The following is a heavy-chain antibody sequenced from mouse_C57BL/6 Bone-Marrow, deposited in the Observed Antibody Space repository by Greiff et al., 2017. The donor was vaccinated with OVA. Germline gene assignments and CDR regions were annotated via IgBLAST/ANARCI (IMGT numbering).Heavy chain of an antibody. J-gene: IGHJ3*01. D-gene: IGHD1-1*01. CDR3: ARTGLLRRFWFAY. V-gene: IGHV3-6*01. CDR2: ISYDGSN. Sequence: EVKLMESGPGLVKPSQSLSLTCSVTGYSITSGYYWNWIRQFPGNKLEWMGYISYDGSNNYNPSLKNRISITRDTSKNQFFLKLNSVTTEDTATYYCARTGLLRRFWFAYWGQGTLVTVSA. CDR1: GYSITSGYY.